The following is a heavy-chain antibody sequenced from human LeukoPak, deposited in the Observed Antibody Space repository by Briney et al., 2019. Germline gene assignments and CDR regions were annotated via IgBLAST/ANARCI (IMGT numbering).Heavy chain of an antibody. CDR2: INSNGSNT. CDR1: GFTFSSYW. Sequence: GGSLRLSCAASGFTFSSYWMHWVRQAPGKGLVWVSRINSNGSNTSYADSVKGRFTISRDNSKNTLYLQMNSLRAEDTAVYYCARDLSGIAAAEEDYWGQGTLVTVSS. J-gene: IGHJ4*02. V-gene: IGHV3-74*01. CDR3: ARDLSGIAAAEEDY. D-gene: IGHD6-13*01.